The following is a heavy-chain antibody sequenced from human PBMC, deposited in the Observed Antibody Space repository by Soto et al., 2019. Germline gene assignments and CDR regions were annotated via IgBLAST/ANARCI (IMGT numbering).Heavy chain of an antibody. CDR3: AGRVPGTNAY. V-gene: IGHV3-64*01. J-gene: IGHJ4*02. CDR1: GFTFSSYD. D-gene: IGHD1-1*01. CDR2: ISSNGGTT. Sequence: EVQLAESGGGMVQPGGSLRLSCVASGFTFSSYDMHWVRQAPGKGLEYVSSISSNGGTTYYGNSVKGRFTISRDNSMNTLYPQMGRLRAEDSAVYYFAGRVPGTNAYGGQGPLVPVPS.